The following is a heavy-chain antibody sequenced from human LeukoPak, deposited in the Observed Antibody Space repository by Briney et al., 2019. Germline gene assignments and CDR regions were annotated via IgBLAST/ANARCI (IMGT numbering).Heavy chain of an antibody. V-gene: IGHV3-23*01. Sequence: GGSLRLSCAASGFTFSSYAMSWVRQAPGKGLEWVSFISGPGDSTFHADSVKGRFTMSRDNSKNTMFLQMNSLRAEDTAVYYCAKEVGYGPGRNPDYWGQGTLVTVSS. D-gene: IGHD5-18*01. CDR3: AKEVGYGPGRNPDY. CDR1: GFTFSSYA. CDR2: ISGPGDST. J-gene: IGHJ4*02.